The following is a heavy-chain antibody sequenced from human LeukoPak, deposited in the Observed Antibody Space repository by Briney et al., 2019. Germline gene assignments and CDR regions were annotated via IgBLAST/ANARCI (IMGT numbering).Heavy chain of an antibody. CDR3: ARGGPRGDDY. V-gene: IGHV3-21*01. CDR1: GFTFSSYS. Sequence: GALRLSWSASGFTFSSYSINWGRQAPGKGVEWVSSISSSSSYIYYADSVKGRFTISRDNAKNSLYLQMNSLRAEDTAVYYCARGGPRGDDYWGQGTLVTVSS. J-gene: IGHJ4*02. D-gene: IGHD3-10*01. CDR2: ISSSSSYI.